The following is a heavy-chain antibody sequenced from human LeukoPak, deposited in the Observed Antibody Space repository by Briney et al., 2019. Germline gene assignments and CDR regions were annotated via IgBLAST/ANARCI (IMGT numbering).Heavy chain of an antibody. V-gene: IGHV4-59*01. CDR2: IFDSGYT. CDR1: SDSISSYY. CDR3: ARDRRERGYYFDY. J-gene: IGHJ4*02. D-gene: IGHD1-26*01. Sequence: PSETLSLTCTVSSDSISSYYWSWIRQPPPKGLEWIGYIFDSGYTNHNPSLQSRVTISLDTSKNQFSLKLRSVTAADTAVYYCARDRRERGYYFDYWGQGTLVTVSS.